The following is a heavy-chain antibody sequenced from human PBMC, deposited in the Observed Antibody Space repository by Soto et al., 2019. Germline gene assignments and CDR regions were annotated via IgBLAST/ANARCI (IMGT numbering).Heavy chain of an antibody. D-gene: IGHD3-10*01. CDR2: IWYDGSNK. CDR3: ARITMVRGADADGMDV. CDR1: GFTFSSYG. V-gene: IGHV3-33*01. J-gene: IGHJ6*02. Sequence: GGSLRLSCAASGFTFSSYGMHWVRQAPGKGLEWVAVIWYDGSNKYYADSVKGRFTISRDNSKNTLYLQMNSLRAEDTAVYYCARITMVRGADADGMDVWGQGTTVTVSS.